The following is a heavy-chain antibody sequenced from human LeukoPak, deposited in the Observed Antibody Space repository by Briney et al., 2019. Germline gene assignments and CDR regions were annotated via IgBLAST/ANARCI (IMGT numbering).Heavy chain of an antibody. V-gene: IGHV3-21*06. CDR1: GFTFTDYS. Sequence: GGSLRLSCAASGFTFTDYSMTWVRQAPGKGLEWVASISTVSTYTFYSDSVKGRASITRDNAKNMLYLQMSSLSADDTAVYCAGDGSGFYYYYYMDVWGRGTTVTVS. CDR2: ISTVSTYT. J-gene: IGHJ6*03. CDR3: AGDGSGFYYYYYMDV. D-gene: IGHD6-25*01.